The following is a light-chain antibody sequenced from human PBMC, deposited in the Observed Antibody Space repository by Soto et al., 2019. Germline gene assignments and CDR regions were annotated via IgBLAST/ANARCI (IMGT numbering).Light chain of an antibody. CDR1: QSISSY. V-gene: IGKV3-11*01. Sequence: EIVLTQSPATLSLSPGERATLSCRASQSISSYLAWYQHKPAQAPRLLIYDASTRAAGIPARFSGSGSGTACTLTISSLAPEDFAVYFCQLRSNWPPTWTFGQGTKVEVK. CDR2: DAS. CDR3: QLRSNWPPTWT. J-gene: IGKJ1*01.